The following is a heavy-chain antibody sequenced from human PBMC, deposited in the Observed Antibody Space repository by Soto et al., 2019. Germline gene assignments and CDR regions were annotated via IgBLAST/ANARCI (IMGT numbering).Heavy chain of an antibody. CDR1: GFTFSSYS. J-gene: IGHJ4*02. CDR2: ISSSSSTI. Sequence: EVQLVESGGGLVQPGGSLRLSCAASGFTFSSYSMNWVRQAPGKGLEWVSYISSSSSTIYYADSVKGRFTISRDNAKNSLYLQMNSLRDEDTAVYYCARAVGMEKNDCGDYSWYYFDYWGQGTLVTVSS. D-gene: IGHD4-17*01. V-gene: IGHV3-48*02. CDR3: ARAVGMEKNDCGDYSWYYFDY.